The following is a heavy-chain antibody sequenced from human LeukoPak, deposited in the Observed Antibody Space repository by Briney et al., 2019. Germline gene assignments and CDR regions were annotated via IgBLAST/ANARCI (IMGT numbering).Heavy chain of an antibody. D-gene: IGHD3-10*01. CDR2: ISGSGGST. CDR1: GFTFSSYA. CDR3: AKSIRGDHDY. Sequence: GGSLRLSCAASGFTFSSYAMSWVRQAPGKGLEWVSAISGSGGSTYYADSVKGRFTISRDSSKNTLYPQMNSLRAEDTAVYYCAKSIRGDHDYWGQGTLVTVSS. J-gene: IGHJ4*02. V-gene: IGHV3-23*01.